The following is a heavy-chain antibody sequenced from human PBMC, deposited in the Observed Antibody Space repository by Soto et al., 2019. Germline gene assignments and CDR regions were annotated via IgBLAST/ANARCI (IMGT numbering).Heavy chain of an antibody. CDR1: GGSFSGYY. J-gene: IGHJ4*02. D-gene: IGHD1-26*01. CDR2: INHSGST. CDR3: ARGDGASGSPKFDY. V-gene: IGHV4-34*01. Sequence: QVQLQQWGAGLLKPSETLSLTCAVYGGSFSGYYWSWIRQPPGKGLEWIGEINHSGSTNYNPSLKSRVTISVDTSKNQCSLKLSSVTAADTAVYYCARGDGASGSPKFDYWGQGTLVTVSS.